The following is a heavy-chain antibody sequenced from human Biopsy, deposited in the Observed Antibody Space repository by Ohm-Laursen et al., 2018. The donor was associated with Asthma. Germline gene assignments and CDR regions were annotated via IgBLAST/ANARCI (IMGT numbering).Heavy chain of an antibody. V-gene: IGHV1-69*13. D-gene: IGHD3-9*01. J-gene: IGHJ4*02. CDR3: ARASYDILTGYYNYFDY. CDR1: GGTFSSYA. Sequence: ASVKVSCKASGGTFSSYAISWARQAPGQGLEWMGGIIPIFGTANYAQKFQGRVTITADESTSTAYMELSSLRSENTAVYYCARASYDILTGYYNYFDYWGQGTLVTVSS. CDR2: IIPIFGTA.